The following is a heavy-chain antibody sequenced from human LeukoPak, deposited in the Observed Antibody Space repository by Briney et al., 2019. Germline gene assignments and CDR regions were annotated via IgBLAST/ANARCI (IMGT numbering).Heavy chain of an antibody. CDR2: IYYSGST. CDR3: ASNRYSGSYSFDC. V-gene: IGHV4-59*01. J-gene: IGHJ4*02. CDR1: GGSISSYY. D-gene: IGHD1-26*01. Sequence: SETLSLTCTVSGGSISSYYWSWIRQPPGKGLEWIGYIYYSGSTNYNPSLKSRVTISVDTSKNQFSLKLSSVTAADTAVYYCASNRYSGSYSFDCWGQGTLVTVSS.